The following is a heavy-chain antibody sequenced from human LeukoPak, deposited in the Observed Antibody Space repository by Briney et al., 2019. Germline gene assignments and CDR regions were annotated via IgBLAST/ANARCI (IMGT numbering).Heavy chain of an antibody. J-gene: IGHJ4*02. CDR1: GGSISNYY. CDR2: IYASGNT. CDR3: ARDNGITNFDY. D-gene: IGHD3-16*01. Sequence: PSEALSLTCTVSGGSISNYYWSWIRQPAGKGLEWIGRIYASGNTNYNPSLKSRVTMSIGTSKNQLSLKLSSVTAADTAVYYCARDNGITNFDYWGQGTLVAVSS. V-gene: IGHV4-4*07.